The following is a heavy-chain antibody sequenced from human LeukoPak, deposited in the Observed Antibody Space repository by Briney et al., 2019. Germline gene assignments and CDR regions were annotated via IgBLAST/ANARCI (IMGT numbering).Heavy chain of an antibody. D-gene: IGHD3-10*01. CDR3: ARGARITMVRGVITPSLDY. V-gene: IGHV1-8*02. Sequence: ASVKVSCKASGYTFTSYGISWVRQAPGQGLEWMGWMHPNSANTGYAQKFQGRVTMTRNTSIGTAYMELSSLRSEDTAVYYCARGARITMVRGVITPSLDYWGQGTLVTVSS. CDR1: GYTFTSYG. CDR2: MHPNSANT. J-gene: IGHJ4*02.